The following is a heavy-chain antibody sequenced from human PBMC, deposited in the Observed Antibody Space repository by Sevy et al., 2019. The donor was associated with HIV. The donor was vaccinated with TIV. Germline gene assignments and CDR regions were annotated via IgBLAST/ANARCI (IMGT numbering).Heavy chain of an antibody. CDR1: GGSISSYY. J-gene: IGHJ6*03. Sequence: SETLSLTCTVSGGSISSYYCSWIRQPPGKGLEWIGYIYYSGSTNYNPSLKSRVTISVDTSKNQFSLKLSSVTAADTAVYYCARVTGYYYYYMDVWGKGTTVTVSS. CDR2: IYYSGST. CDR3: ARVTGYYYYYMDV. D-gene: IGHD3-9*01. V-gene: IGHV4-59*01.